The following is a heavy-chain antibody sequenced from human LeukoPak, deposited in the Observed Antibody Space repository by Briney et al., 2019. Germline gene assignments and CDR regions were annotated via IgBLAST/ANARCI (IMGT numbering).Heavy chain of an antibody. CDR3: AKDIIVGASPFDY. Sequence: GGSLRLSCAASGFTFSNYAMSWVRQAPGKGLEWVSGISGSDGRTYYADSVKGRFTISRDNSKNTLYLQMNSLRAEDTAVYYCAKDIIVGASPFDYWGQGTLVTVSS. J-gene: IGHJ4*02. V-gene: IGHV3-23*01. CDR2: ISGSDGRT. CDR1: GFTFSNYA. D-gene: IGHD1-26*01.